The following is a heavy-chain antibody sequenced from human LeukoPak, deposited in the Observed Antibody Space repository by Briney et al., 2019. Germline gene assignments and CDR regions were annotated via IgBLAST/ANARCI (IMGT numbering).Heavy chain of an antibody. CDR3: ARDRSPGDAFDI. CDR1: GYTFTSYD. Sequence: ASVKVSCKASGYTFTSYDINWVRQATGQGLEWMGWMNPNSGNTGYAQKFQGRVTITRNTSISTAYMELSRLRSDDTAVYYCARDRSPGDAFDIWGQGTMVTVSS. CDR2: MNPNSGNT. V-gene: IGHV1-8*03. J-gene: IGHJ3*02.